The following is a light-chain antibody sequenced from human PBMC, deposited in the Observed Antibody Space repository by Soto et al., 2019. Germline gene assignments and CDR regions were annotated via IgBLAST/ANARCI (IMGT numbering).Light chain of an antibody. CDR1: SSDVGGYNY. J-gene: IGLJ1*01. Sequence: QSVLTQPASVSGSPGQSITISCTGTSSDVGGYNYVSWYQQHPGKAPKLLIYDVSNRPSGVSNRFSGSKSGNTASLTISGHQAEDEADYYCSSYTSSSPYVIGTGTKLTVL. CDR2: DVS. V-gene: IGLV2-14*01. CDR3: SSYTSSSPYV.